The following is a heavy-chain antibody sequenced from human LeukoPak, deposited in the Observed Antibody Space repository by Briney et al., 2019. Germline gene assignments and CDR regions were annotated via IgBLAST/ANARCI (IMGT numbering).Heavy chain of an antibody. CDR3: ARWYSSGWYFDY. D-gene: IGHD6-19*01. V-gene: IGHV1-69*13. CDR1: GGTFSSYA. J-gene: IGHJ4*02. Sequence: ASVKVSCEASGGTFSSYAISWVRQAPGQGLEWMGGIIPIFGTANYAQKFQGRVTITADESTSTAYMELSSLRSEDTAVYYCARWYSSGWYFDYWGQGTLVTVSS. CDR2: IIPIFGTA.